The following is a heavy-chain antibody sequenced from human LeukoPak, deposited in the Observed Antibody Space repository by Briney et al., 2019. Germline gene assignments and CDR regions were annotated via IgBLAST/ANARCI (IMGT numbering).Heavy chain of an antibody. D-gene: IGHD6-19*01. V-gene: IGHV1-2*06. CDR2: INHNSGGT. CDR1: GYTFTDYY. Sequence: ASVKDSFKATGYTFTDYYMHWLRQPPGQGLAWMGRINHNSGGTNYAQKFQGRVTMTRDTSISTASMELSRLRSDDTAVYYCVRYSIAVAGPYNWFDPWGQGTLVTVSS. J-gene: IGHJ5*02. CDR3: VRYSIAVAGPYNWFDP.